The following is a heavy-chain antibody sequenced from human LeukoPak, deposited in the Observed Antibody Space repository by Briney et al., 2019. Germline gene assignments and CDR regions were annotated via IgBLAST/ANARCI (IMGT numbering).Heavy chain of an antibody. CDR1: GGPISSNSYY. J-gene: IGHJ4*02. D-gene: IGHD1-1*01. CDR2: IFYSGST. Sequence: SETLSLTCTVSGGPISSNSYYWGWIRQPPGKGLEWIGSIFYSGSTYYNPSLKSRVAISVDTSKNQFSLKLSSVTAADTAVYYCARHSRVLDPADYWGQGTLVTVSS. CDR3: ARHSRVLDPADY. V-gene: IGHV4-39*01.